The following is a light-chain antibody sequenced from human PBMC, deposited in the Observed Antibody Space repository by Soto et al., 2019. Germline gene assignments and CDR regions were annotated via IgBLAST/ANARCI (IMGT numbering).Light chain of an antibody. CDR1: QGISNY. J-gene: IGKJ1*01. Sequence: DIQMTQSPSSLSASVGDRVTITCRASQGISNYLAWWQQKPGKVPKLLIYAASTLQSGVPPRFSGSGSGTDFTLTISSLQPADVATYYCQKSNSAPRTFGQGTKVDIK. V-gene: IGKV1-27*01. CDR3: QKSNSAPRT. CDR2: AAS.